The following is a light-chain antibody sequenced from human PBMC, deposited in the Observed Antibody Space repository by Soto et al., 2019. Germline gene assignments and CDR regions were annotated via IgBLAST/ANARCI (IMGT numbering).Light chain of an antibody. CDR1: ALPNQY. CDR2: KDS. CDR3: QSADNSGTWL. Sequence: SYELTQPPSESVSPGQTARITCSGDALPNQYAYWYQQKPGQAPVLVIYKDSERPSGIPERFSGSSSGTTVTLTLSGVQAEDEADYYCQSADNSGTWLFGGGTKLTVL. V-gene: IGLV3-25*02. J-gene: IGLJ3*02.